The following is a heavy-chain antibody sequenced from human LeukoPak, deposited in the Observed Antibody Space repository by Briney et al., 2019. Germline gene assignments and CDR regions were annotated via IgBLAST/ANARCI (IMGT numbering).Heavy chain of an antibody. CDR2: INHSGST. CDR1: GGSFSGYY. J-gene: IGHJ4*02. D-gene: IGHD3-22*01. CDR3: ARVQYYDSSGYYYFDY. V-gene: IGHV4-34*01. Sequence: PSETLSLTCAVYGGSFSGYYWSWIRQPPGEGLEWIGEINHSGSTNYNPSLKSRVIISVDTSKNQFSLKLSSVTAADTAVYYCARVQYYDSSGYYYFDYWGQGTLVTVSS.